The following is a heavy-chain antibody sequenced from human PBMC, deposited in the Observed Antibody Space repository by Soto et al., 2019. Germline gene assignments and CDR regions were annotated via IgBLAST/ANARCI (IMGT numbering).Heavy chain of an antibody. J-gene: IGHJ4*02. CDR1: GFTFSDYG. V-gene: IGHV3-30*03. Sequence: QVQLVESGGGVVQPGRSLRVSCAASGFTFSDYGIYWVRQAPGKGLEWVALISYYGNNREYGDSVKGRFTISRDNSKNTLYLQMNSLRVEDTAVYYCTFGDNSFDYWGQGTLVTVSS. CDR2: ISYYGNNR. D-gene: IGHD1-20*01. CDR3: TFGDNSFDY.